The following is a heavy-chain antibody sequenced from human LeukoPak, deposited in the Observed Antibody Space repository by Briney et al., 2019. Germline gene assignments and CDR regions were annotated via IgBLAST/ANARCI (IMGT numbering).Heavy chain of an antibody. D-gene: IGHD4-17*01. J-gene: IGHJ4*02. V-gene: IGHV4-39*01. CDR1: GGSISSSSYY. CDR3: ARHDYGAYGPFDY. Sequence: SETLSLTCTVSGGSISSSSYYWGWIRQRPGKGLEWIGSIYYSGSTYYNPSLKSRVTMSVDTSKNQFSLKLSSVTAADTAVYYCARHDYGAYGPFDYWGQGILGTVSS. CDR2: IYYSGST.